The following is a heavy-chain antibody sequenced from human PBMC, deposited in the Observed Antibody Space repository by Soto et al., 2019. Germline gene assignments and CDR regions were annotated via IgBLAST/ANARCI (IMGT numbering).Heavy chain of an antibody. CDR3: ARGFLGAAAGTKLTPLDY. CDR1: GGSFSGYY. J-gene: IGHJ4*02. Sequence: SETLSLTCAVYGGSFSGYYWSWTRQPPGKGLEWIGEINHSGSTNCNPSLKSRVTISVDTSKNQFSLKLSSVTAADTAVYYCARGFLGAAAGTKLTPLDYWGQGTLVTVSS. V-gene: IGHV4-34*01. D-gene: IGHD6-13*01. CDR2: INHSGST.